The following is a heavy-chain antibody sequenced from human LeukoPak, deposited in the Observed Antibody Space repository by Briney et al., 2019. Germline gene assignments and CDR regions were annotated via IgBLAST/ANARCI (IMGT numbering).Heavy chain of an antibody. Sequence: GGSLRLSCAASGFTFSSYWMHWVRQAPGKGLVWVSRINSDGSSTSYADSVKGRFTISRDNAKNTLYLQMNSLRAEDTAVYYCARGREARGGPDYDSSGSFDPWGQGTLVTVSS. J-gene: IGHJ5*02. V-gene: IGHV3-74*01. CDR2: INSDGSST. CDR3: ARGREARGGPDYDSSGSFDP. CDR1: GFTFSSYW. D-gene: IGHD3-22*01.